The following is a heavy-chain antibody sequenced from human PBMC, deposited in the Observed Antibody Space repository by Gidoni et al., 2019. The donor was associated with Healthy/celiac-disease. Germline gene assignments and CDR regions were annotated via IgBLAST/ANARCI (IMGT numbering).Heavy chain of an antibody. J-gene: IGHJ4*02. Sequence: QVQLVESGGGLVKPGGSLRLSCAASGFTFGDNYMGWIRQAPGKGLEWVSYISSSGSTIYYADAVKGRFTISRDNAKNSLYLQMNSLRAEDTAVYYCARDNYYDSSGYFGYWGQGTLVTVSS. CDR3: ARDNYYDSSGYFGY. CDR1: GFTFGDNY. D-gene: IGHD3-22*01. V-gene: IGHV3-11*01. CDR2: ISSSGSTI.